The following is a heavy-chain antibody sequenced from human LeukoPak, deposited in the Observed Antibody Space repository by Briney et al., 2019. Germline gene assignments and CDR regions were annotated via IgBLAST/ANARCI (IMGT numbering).Heavy chain of an antibody. CDR3: ARAAYYYDSSGYNFDY. J-gene: IGHJ4*02. CDR1: GGSISSYY. D-gene: IGHD3-22*01. CDR2: IYYSGST. V-gene: IGHV4-59*01. Sequence: PSETLSLTCTVSGGSISSYYWSWIRQLPGKGLEWIGYIYYSGSTNYNPSLKSRVTISVDTSKDQFSLKLSSVTAADTAVYYCARAAYYYDSSGYNFDYWGQGTLVTVSS.